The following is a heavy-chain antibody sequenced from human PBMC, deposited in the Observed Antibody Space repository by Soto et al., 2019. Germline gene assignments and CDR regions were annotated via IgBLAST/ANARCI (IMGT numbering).Heavy chain of an antibody. V-gene: IGHV3-48*03. CDR3: AREFYSRGWSGSYYYGMDV. Sequence: QPGGSLRLSCAASGFTFSTYEMNWVRQAPGKGLEWVSYISSSGSTIYYADSVKGRFTISRDNAKNPLYLQMNSLRAEDTAVYYCAREFYSRGWSGSYYYGMDVWGQGTTVTVSS. J-gene: IGHJ6*02. CDR1: GFTFSTYE. CDR2: ISSSGSTI. D-gene: IGHD3-3*01.